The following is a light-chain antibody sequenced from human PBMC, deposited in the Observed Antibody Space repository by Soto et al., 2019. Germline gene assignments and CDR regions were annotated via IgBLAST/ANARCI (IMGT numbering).Light chain of an antibody. V-gene: IGKV3-20*01. CDR3: QQYGSSPYT. CDR2: GAS. CDR1: QSVSSSY. J-gene: IGKJ2*01. Sequence: IVLTQSPGTLSLSPGERATLSCRASQSVSSSYLAWYQQKPAQAPRLLIYGASSRASGIPDRFSGSGSGTDFTLTISRLEPEDFAVYYCQQYGSSPYTFGQGTKLEIK.